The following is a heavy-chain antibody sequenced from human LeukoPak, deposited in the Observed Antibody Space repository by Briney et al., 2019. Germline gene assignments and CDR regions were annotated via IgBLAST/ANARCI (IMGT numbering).Heavy chain of an antibody. Sequence: GGSLRLSCAASGLTVSSNYMSWVRQAPGKGLEWVSVFYSGGSTYYADSVKGRFTISRDNSKNTLYLQMNSLRDEDTAVYYCARDLDFGVVIGNYGRDVWGQGTTVSVSS. D-gene: IGHD3-3*01. V-gene: IGHV3-66*01. CDR3: ARDLDFGVVIGNYGRDV. CDR2: FYSGGST. CDR1: GLTVSSNY. J-gene: IGHJ6*02.